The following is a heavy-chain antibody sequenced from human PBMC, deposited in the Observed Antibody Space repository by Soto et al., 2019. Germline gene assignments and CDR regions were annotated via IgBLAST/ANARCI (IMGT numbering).Heavy chain of an antibody. CDR3: ARRWFGESMAWFDP. V-gene: IGHV4-39*01. J-gene: IGHJ5*02. Sequence: PSETLSLTCTVSGGSISSSSYYWGWIRQPPGKGLEWIGNIYYSGSTYYNPSLKSRVTISVDTSKNQFSLKLNSVTAADTAVYYCARRWFGESMAWFDPWGQGTLVTVSS. D-gene: IGHD3-10*01. CDR2: IYYSGST. CDR1: GGSISSSSYY.